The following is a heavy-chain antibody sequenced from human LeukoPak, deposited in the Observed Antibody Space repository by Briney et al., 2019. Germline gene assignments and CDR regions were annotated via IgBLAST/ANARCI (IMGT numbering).Heavy chain of an antibody. J-gene: IGHJ4*02. CDR2: IYYSGST. CDR3: ARGAQAWQLVPFDF. V-gene: IGHV4-59*01. CDR1: GGSISTYH. D-gene: IGHD6-13*01. Sequence: SETLSLTCAVSGGSISTYHWSWIRQPPGKGLEWIGYIYYSGSTNYNPSLKSRVTISVDTSKNQFSLKLSSVTAADTAVYYCARGAQAWQLVPFDFWGQGALVAVSS.